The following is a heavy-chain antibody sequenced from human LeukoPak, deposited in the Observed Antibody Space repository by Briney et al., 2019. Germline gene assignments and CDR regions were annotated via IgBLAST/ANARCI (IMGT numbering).Heavy chain of an antibody. CDR2: TYYRSKWYN. V-gene: IGHV6-1*01. CDR1: GDSVSSNSAA. J-gene: IGHJ3*02. D-gene: IGHD2-2*01. Sequence: SQTLSLTCAISGDSVSSNSAAWNWIRQPPSRGLEWLGRTYYRSKWYNDYAVSVKSRITINPDTSKNQFSLQLNSVTPEDTAVYYCARVMGYCSSTSCSSGAFDIWGQGTMVTVSS. CDR3: ARVMGYCSSTSCSSGAFDI.